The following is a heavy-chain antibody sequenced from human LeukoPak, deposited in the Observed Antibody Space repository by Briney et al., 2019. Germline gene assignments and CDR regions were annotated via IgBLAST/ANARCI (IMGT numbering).Heavy chain of an antibody. D-gene: IGHD3-9*01. V-gene: IGHV4-34*01. CDR3: ARGSILTGYCFDF. CDR2: IHYTGAT. J-gene: IGHJ4*02. CDR1: GGSITGYY. Sequence: SETLSLTCAVYGGSITGYYWSWIRQTPGRGLEWVGEIHYTGATSYNPSLKSRATISTDTSKNQFSLRLSSVTAADTAVYYCARGSILTGYCFDFWGQGALVTVSS.